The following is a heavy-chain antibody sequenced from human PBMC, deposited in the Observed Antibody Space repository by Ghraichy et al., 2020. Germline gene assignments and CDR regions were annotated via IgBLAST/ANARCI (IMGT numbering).Heavy chain of an antibody. CDR2: IYYSGSS. V-gene: IGHV4-39*01. CDR1: GGSISSSSYY. D-gene: IGHD4-11*01. CDR3: ARSRDSNDALKNYYYFYMDV. J-gene: IGHJ6*03. Sequence: SETLSLTCTVSGGSISSSSYYWSWIRQPPGKGLEWIGNIYYSGSSYYNPSLKSRVTISVDTSKNQFSLKVSSVTAADTAVYYCARSRDSNDALKNYYYFYMDVWGKRTTVSV.